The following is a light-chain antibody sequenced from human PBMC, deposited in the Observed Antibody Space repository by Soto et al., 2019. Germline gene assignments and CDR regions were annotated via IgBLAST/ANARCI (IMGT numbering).Light chain of an antibody. V-gene: IGLV2-8*01. CDR3: TSYVGNAIWV. J-gene: IGLJ3*02. Sequence: QSALTQPPSASGSPGQSVTISCTGTSSDVGAYKYVSWYQQYPGKAPKLMIYEVTTRPSGVPDRFSGSKSGNTASLTVSGLQAEDEADYYCTSYVGNAIWVFGGGTKVTVL. CDR2: EVT. CDR1: SSDVGAYKY.